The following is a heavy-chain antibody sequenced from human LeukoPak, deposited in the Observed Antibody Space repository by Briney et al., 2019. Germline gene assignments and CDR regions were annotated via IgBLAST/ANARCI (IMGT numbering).Heavy chain of an antibody. CDR3: AKLTSASGAYGVDV. J-gene: IGHJ6*02. CDR2: ISGSGGSK. Sequence: PGGSLRLSCAASGFTFSSYAMNWVRQAPGKGLEWVSTISGSGGSKHYADSMEGRFTISRDNSKNTVYLQMNSLRAEDTAIYYCAKLTSASGAYGVDVWGQGTTVTVSS. V-gene: IGHV3-23*01. CDR1: GFTFSSYA. D-gene: IGHD3-10*01.